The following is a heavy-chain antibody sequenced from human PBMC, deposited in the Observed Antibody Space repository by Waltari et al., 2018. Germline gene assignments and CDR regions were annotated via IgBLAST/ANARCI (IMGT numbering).Heavy chain of an antibody. Sequence: LQPVPSGAEVRKPGASVKVSCKVYGYTLTVLSMHWVRQAPGKGLEWMGGYDPEDGETVSAQIFQGRLSMSEDTSTDTAYMELGSLRSEDTAVYFCATDHHRNSGYDIWGQGTLVTVSS. J-gene: IGHJ4*02. D-gene: IGHD5-12*01. CDR1: GYTLTVLS. V-gene: IGHV1-24*01. CDR2: YDPEDGET. CDR3: ATDHHRNSGYDI.